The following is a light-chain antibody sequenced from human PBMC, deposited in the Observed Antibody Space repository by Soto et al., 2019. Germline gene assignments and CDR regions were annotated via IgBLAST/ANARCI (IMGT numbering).Light chain of an antibody. V-gene: IGLV1-40*01. CDR3: QSYDSSLSGLV. Sequence: QPMLTQPPSVSGAPGQRVTISCTGSSSNIGAGYDVHWYQQLPGTAPKLLIYGNSNRPSGVPDRFSGSKSGTSASLAITGLQAEDEADYYCQSYDSSLSGLVFGTGTKVTVL. CDR2: GNS. J-gene: IGLJ1*01. CDR1: SSNIGAGYD.